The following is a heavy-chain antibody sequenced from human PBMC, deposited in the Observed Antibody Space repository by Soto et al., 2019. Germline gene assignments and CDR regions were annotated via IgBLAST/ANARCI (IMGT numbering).Heavy chain of an antibody. J-gene: IGHJ3*02. CDR1: GGTFSNAA. CDR3: ARDFGRGTSFGSDACDI. V-gene: IGHV1-69*01. CDR2: VIASYNTA. Sequence: QLQLVQSGAEVKKPGSSVKVSCQASGGTFSNAAISWVRQAPGQGLQWLGGVIASYNTALYKQNFQGRVTITADESTNTAYMELTGLTSDDTGMYFCARDFGRGTSFGSDACDIWGQATMIIVSS. D-gene: IGHD1-7*01.